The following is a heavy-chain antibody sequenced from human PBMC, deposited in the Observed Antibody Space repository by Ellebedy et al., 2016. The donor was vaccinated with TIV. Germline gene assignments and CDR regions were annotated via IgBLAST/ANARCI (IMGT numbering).Heavy chain of an antibody. J-gene: IGHJ3*01. Sequence: PGGSLRLSCSASGFTFEDYAMHRVRLAPGQGLEWVSFISGDGSSPQYADSVRGRFTASRDNSKNSLYLQMNSLTSEDTGFYYCAKTRLTGEIVFAFDFWGQGTMVTVSS. CDR1: GFTFEDYA. CDR3: AKTRLTGEIVFAFDF. V-gene: IGHV3-43*02. D-gene: IGHD3-16*01. CDR2: ISGDGSSP.